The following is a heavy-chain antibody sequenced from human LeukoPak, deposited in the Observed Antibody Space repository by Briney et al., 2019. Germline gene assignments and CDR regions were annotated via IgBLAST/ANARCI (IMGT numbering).Heavy chain of an antibody. Sequence: PSETLSLTCTVYGDSISSSSYYWGWIRQPPGKGLDWIGSIYYSGNTYYNPSLKSRVIISVDRSKNQFSLKLSSVTAADTAVYYCARQSTAMGTFDYWGQGTLVPVSS. J-gene: IGHJ4*02. CDR3: ARQSTAMGTFDY. CDR2: IYYSGNT. D-gene: IGHD5-18*01. CDR1: GDSISSSSYY. V-gene: IGHV4-39*01.